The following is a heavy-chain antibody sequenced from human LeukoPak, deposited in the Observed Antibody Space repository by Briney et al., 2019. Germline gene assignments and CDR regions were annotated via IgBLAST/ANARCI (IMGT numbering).Heavy chain of an antibody. D-gene: IGHD5-18*01. CDR2: INHSGST. CDR3: ARGNSYGSVYFDY. J-gene: IGHJ4*02. V-gene: IGHV4-34*01. Sequence: PSETLSLTCAVYGGSFSDHYWSWIRQPPGKGLERIGEINHSGSTNYNPSLKSRVTISVDTSKNQFSLKLSSVTAADTAVYYCARGNSYGSVYFDYWGQGTLVTVSS. CDR1: GGSFSDHY.